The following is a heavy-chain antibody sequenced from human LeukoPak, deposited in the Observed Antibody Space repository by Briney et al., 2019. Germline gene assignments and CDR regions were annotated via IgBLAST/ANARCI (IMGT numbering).Heavy chain of an antibody. CDR3: AREPPRWDIVGATISSDY. CDR2: INTNTGNP. V-gene: IGHV7-4-1*02. Sequence: GASVKVSCKASGYTFTSYYMHWVRQAPGQGLEWMGWINTNTGNPTYAQGFTGRFVFSLDTSVSTAYLQISSLKTEDTAVYYCAREPPRWDIVGATISSDYWGQGTLVTVSS. CDR1: GYTFTSYY. J-gene: IGHJ4*02. D-gene: IGHD1-26*01.